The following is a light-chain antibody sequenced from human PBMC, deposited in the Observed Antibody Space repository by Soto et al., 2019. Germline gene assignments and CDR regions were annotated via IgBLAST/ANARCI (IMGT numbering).Light chain of an antibody. V-gene: IGLV2-8*01. CDR2: EVT. CDR1: TSDVVGYKF. Sequence: CSLTQTPSASGSPGQSFTISCTGTTSDVVGYKFVSWYQQNPGKAPQLIIYEVTKRPSGVPDRFSGSKSGNTASLTVSGLQTEDEADYYCSSYAATNNYVFGSGTKVTVL. CDR3: SSYAATNNYV. J-gene: IGLJ1*01.